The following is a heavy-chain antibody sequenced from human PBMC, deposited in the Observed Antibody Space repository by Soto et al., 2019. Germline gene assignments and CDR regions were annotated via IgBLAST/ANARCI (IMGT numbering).Heavy chain of an antibody. D-gene: IGHD2-15*01. CDR2: INHSGST. J-gene: IGHJ4*02. V-gene: IGHV4-34*01. CDR3: ARDRECSGGTCYNYFDY. Sequence: SETLSLTCAVYGGSFSGYYWSWIRQPPWRWLEWIGEINHSGSTNYNPSLKSRVTISVDTSKNQFSLKLSSVTAADTAVYYCARDRECSGGTCYNYFDYWGQGTLVTVSS. CDR1: GGSFSGYY.